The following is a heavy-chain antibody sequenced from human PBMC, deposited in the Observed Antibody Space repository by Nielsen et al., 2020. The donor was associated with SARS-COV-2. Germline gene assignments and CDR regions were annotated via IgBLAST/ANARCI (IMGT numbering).Heavy chain of an antibody. CDR2: ISYDGSNK. J-gene: IGHJ3*02. D-gene: IGHD4-17*01. CDR3: AKDLERYGDYVLRGVGDAFDI. CDR1: GFTFSSYG. Sequence: GESLKISCAASGFTFSSYGMHWVRQAPGKGLEWVAVISYDGSNKYYADSVKGRFTISRDNSKNTLYLQMNSLRAEDTAVYYCAKDLERYGDYVLRGVGDAFDIWGQGTMVTVSS. V-gene: IGHV3-33*05.